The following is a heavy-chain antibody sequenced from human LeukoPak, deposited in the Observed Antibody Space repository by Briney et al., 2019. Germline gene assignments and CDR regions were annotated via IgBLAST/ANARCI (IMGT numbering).Heavy chain of an antibody. Sequence: SQTLSLTCAISGDSVSSNSAAWNWIRRSPSRGLEWLGRTYYRSKWYNDYAVSVKSRITINPDTSKNQFSLQLNSVTPEDTAVYYCARGAPVPSYGMDVWGQGTTVTVSS. CDR1: GDSVSSNSAA. D-gene: IGHD4-17*01. J-gene: IGHJ6*02. CDR2: TYYRSKWYN. V-gene: IGHV6-1*01. CDR3: ARGAPVPSYGMDV.